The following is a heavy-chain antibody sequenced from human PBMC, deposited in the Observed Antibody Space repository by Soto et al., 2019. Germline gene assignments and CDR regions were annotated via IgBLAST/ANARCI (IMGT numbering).Heavy chain of an antibody. CDR2: IKSKTDGGTT. D-gene: IGHD4-17*01. J-gene: IGHJ4*02. CDR3: TTDYYGVYGPGLW. V-gene: IGHV3-15*01. Sequence: EVQLVESGGGLVKPGGSLRLSCAASGFTFSNAWMSWVRQAPGKGLEWVGRIKSKTDGGTTDYAAPVKGRFTISRDDSKNTLYLQMNSLKTEDTAVYYCTTDYYGVYGPGLWWGQGPLVTVSS. CDR1: GFTFSNAW.